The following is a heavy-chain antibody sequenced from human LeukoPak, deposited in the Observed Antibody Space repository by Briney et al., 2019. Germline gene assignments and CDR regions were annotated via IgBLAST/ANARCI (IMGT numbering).Heavy chain of an antibody. V-gene: IGHV4-59*01. J-gene: IGHJ5*02. CDR2: IYYGGST. Sequence: SETLSLTCTVSGGSISSYYWSWIRQPPGKGLEWIGYIYYGGSTNYNPSLKSRVTISVDTSKNQFSLKLSSVTAADTAVYYCASALGSGSYHRFDPWGQGTLVTVSS. D-gene: IGHD3-10*01. CDR3: ASALGSGSYHRFDP. CDR1: GGSISSYY.